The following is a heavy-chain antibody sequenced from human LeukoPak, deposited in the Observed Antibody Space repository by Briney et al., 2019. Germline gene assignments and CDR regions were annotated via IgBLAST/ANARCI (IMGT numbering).Heavy chain of an antibody. Sequence: ASVKVSCKASGYTFTSYGISWVRQAPGKGLEWMGWISAYNGNTNYAQKLQGRVTMTTDTSTSTAYMELRSLRSDDTAVYYCARDGVRRSLTVAPVYWGQGTLVTVSS. CDR2: ISAYNGNT. J-gene: IGHJ4*02. CDR1: GYTFTSYG. CDR3: ARDGVRRSLTVAPVY. D-gene: IGHD6-19*01. V-gene: IGHV1-18*04.